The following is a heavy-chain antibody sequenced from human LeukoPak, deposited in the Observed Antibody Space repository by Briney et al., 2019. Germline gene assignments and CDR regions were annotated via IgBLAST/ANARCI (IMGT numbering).Heavy chain of an antibody. Sequence: ASVKVSRKASGYTFTSYGISWVRQAPGQGLEWMGWISAYNGNTNYAQKLQGRVTMTTDTSTSTAYMELRSLRSDDTAVYYCARDLPIYYDSSGYYYLYWGQGTLVTVSS. CDR2: ISAYNGNT. CDR1: GYTFTSYG. V-gene: IGHV1-18*01. D-gene: IGHD3-22*01. J-gene: IGHJ4*02. CDR3: ARDLPIYYDSSGYYYLY.